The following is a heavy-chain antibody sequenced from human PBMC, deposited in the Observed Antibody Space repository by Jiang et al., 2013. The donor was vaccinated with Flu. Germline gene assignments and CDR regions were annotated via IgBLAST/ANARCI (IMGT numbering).Heavy chain of an antibody. Sequence: GASVKVSCKASGYTFTGYYMHWVRQAPGQGLEWMGWINPNNGDTKYAQNFQGRVTMTRDTSISAAYMEVSRLRSDDTAVYYCARGFYGHCSTTNCYTGGWFDPWGQGTLVTVSS. CDR3: ARGFYGHCSTTNCYTGGWFDP. CDR1: GYTFTGYY. D-gene: IGHD2-2*02. V-gene: IGHV1-2*02. CDR2: INPNNGDT. J-gene: IGHJ5*02.